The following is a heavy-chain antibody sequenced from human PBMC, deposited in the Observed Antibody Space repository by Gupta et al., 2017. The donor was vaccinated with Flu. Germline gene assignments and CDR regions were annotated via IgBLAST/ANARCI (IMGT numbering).Heavy chain of an antibody. CDR2: INLDGSIT. J-gene: IGHJ5*02. CDR3: ARSRPAGSDYVGYFDP. V-gene: IGHV3-74*01. CDR1: GFTFSSSW. Sequence: EVQLVESGGGLVQPGGSLRLSCAASGFTFSSSWMHWVRQTPGKGLVWVSRINLDGSITNYADSVKGRFTISRDNAKNTLSLQMNSLRAEDTAVYYCARSRPAGSDYVGYFDPWGQGTLVTVSS. D-gene: IGHD4-17*01.